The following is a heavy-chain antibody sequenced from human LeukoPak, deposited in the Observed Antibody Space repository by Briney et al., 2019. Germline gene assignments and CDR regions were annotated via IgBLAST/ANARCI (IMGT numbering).Heavy chain of an antibody. CDR2: ISSNGGST. CDR1: GFTFSSYA. V-gene: IGHV3-64*01. CDR3: ARGETGIAAAGIFDP. Sequence: PGGSLGLSCAASGFTFSSYAMHWVRQAPGKGLEYVSAISSNGGSTYYANSVKGRFTISRDNSKNTLYLQMGSLRAEDMAVYYCARGETGIAAAGIFDPWGQGTLVTVSS. D-gene: IGHD6-13*01. J-gene: IGHJ5*02.